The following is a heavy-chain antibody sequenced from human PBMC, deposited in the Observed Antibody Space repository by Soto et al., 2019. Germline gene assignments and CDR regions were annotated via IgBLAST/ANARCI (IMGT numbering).Heavy chain of an antibody. D-gene: IGHD1-26*01. CDR2: ISYDGSNK. Sequence: PGGSLRLSCAASGFTFSSYGMHWVRQAPGKGLEWVAVISYDGSNKYYADSVKGRFTISRDNSKNTLYLQMNSLRAEDTAVYYCAKDRSGSYLTTLRADYWGQGTLVTVSS. J-gene: IGHJ4*02. V-gene: IGHV3-30*18. CDR3: AKDRSGSYLTTLRADY. CDR1: GFTFSSYG.